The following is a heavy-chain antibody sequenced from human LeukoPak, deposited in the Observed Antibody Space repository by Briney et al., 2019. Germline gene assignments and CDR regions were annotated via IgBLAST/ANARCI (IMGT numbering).Heavy chain of an antibody. Sequence: GASVKVSCKASGYTFTTYGISWVRQAPGQGLEWVGWISPYTFNTNPAQKFQDRVTMTTDTSTSTAYMELRSLRSDDTAVYYCARVYYGSGSHHYFDYWGQGTLVTVSS. CDR1: GYTFTTYG. D-gene: IGHD3-10*01. J-gene: IGHJ4*02. CDR3: ARVYYGSGSHHYFDY. CDR2: ISPYTFNT. V-gene: IGHV1-18*01.